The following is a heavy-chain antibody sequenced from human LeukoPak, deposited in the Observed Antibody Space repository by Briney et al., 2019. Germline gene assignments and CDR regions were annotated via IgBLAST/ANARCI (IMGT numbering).Heavy chain of an antibody. J-gene: IGHJ4*02. CDR1: GFTFSSYG. CDR3: AKQWTYYYGSGSYSH. CDR2: ISYDGSNK. V-gene: IGHV3-30*18. D-gene: IGHD3-10*01. Sequence: PGGSLRLSCAASGFTFSSYGMHWVRQAPGKGLEWVAVISYDGSNKYYADSVKGRFTISRDNSKNTLYLQMNSLRAEDTAVYYCAKQWTYYYGSGSYSHWGQGTLVTVSS.